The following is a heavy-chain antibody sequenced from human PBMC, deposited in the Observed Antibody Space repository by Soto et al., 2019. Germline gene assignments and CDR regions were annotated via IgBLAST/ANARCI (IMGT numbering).Heavy chain of an antibody. CDR3: ARALRYTTTSLDY. D-gene: IGHD5-12*01. CDR2: IYYSGST. CDR1: GGSISSGCYY. Sequence: QVQLQESGPGLVKPSQTLSLTCTVSGGSISSGCYYWSWIRQHPGKGLAWIGYIYYSGSTYYHPSLKSRFTISLDTSKNQFSLKLSSVTAADTAVYYCARALRYTTTSLDYWGQGTLVTVSS. J-gene: IGHJ4*02. V-gene: IGHV4-31*03.